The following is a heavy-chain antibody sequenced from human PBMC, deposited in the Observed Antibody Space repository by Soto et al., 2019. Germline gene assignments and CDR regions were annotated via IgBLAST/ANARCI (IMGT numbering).Heavy chain of an antibody. CDR3: ARDLPTIDV. V-gene: IGHV1-18*01. CDR2: IRAYNGNT. Sequence: QVQLVQSGAEVKKPGASVTVSCKTSGYTFTSYGISWVRQAPGQGLEWMGWIRAYNGNTNYAQKLQGRVTMTTATSTCTAYMEVRRLGDYDTYVYDCARDLPTIDVWGHGTMVTVSS. J-gene: IGHJ6*02. CDR1: GYTFTSYG.